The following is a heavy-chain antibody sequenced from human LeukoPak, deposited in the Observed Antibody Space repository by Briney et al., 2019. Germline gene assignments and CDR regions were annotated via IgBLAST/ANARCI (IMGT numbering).Heavy chain of an antibody. Sequence: SETLSLTCAVSGASISSDGYSWSWIRQPPGKGLECIGYIYSSGSTYYNPSLKSRVTISVDTSNNQFSLKLSSVTAADTAVYYCARGYDFWSGLVGGWFDPWGQGTLVTVSS. CDR1: GASISSDGYS. D-gene: IGHD3-3*01. V-gene: IGHV4-30-4*07. CDR2: IYSSGST. J-gene: IGHJ5*02. CDR3: ARGYDFWSGLVGGWFDP.